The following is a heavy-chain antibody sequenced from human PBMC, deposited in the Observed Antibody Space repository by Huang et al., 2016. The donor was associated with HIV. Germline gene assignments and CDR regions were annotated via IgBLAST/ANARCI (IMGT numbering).Heavy chain of an antibody. Sequence: QVHLVQSGAEVKKPGVSVKVSCKASGYTFTTYGLSWVRPAPGQGLEWMGCVNADKRYTNDDQKFQGRVNMTADTSTSTAYMEVRSLGSDDTAVNYCARDFRKGHYYDSNGKRRLLYYYYMDVWGKGTTVIVSS. D-gene: IGHD3-22*01. CDR1: GYTFTTYG. CDR2: VNADKRYT. J-gene: IGHJ6*03. V-gene: IGHV1-18*01. CDR3: ARDFRKGHYYDSNGKRRLLYYYYMDV.